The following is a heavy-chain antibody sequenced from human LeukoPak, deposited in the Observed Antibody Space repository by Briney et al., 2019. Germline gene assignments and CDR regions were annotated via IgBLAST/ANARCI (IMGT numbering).Heavy chain of an antibody. Sequence: SDPLSLTCTVSGRSISSRSYHWRWIRQPPAKGLEWIWRIYYSGIPCYRPSLKSRLPISVEMSKNQFSLKVNSVTGADTAVFYCAANSADYNSLGSSYKVWGQGTLVSVSS. CDR1: GRSISSRSYH. CDR3: AANSADYNSLGSSYKV. V-gene: IGHV4-39*01. CDR2: IYYSGIP. D-gene: IGHD3-10*01. J-gene: IGHJ4*02.